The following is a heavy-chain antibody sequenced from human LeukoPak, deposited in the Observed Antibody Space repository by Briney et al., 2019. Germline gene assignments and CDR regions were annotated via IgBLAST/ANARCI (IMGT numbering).Heavy chain of an antibody. CDR3: ARDQGYYDSSGYSRGGWYYYYMDV. V-gene: IGHV3-74*01. CDR1: GFTFSSYW. Sequence: PGGSLRLSCAASGFTFSSYWMHWVRQAPGKGLVWVSRINSDGSSTSYAGSVKGRFTISRDNAKNTLYLQMNSLRAEDTAVYYCARDQGYYDSSGYSRGGWYYYYMDVWSKGTTVTVSS. J-gene: IGHJ6*03. CDR2: INSDGSST. D-gene: IGHD3-22*01.